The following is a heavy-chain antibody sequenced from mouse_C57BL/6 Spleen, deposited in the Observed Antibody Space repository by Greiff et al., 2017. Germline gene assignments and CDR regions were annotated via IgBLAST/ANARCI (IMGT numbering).Heavy chain of an antibody. V-gene: IGHV7-3*01. Sequence: EVQRVESGGGLVQPGGSLSLSCAASGFTFTDYYMSWVRQPPGKALEWLGFIRNKANGYTTEYSASVKGRFTISRDNSQSILYLQMNALRAEDSATYSCARFRDYDPFAYWGQGTLVTVSA. CDR2: IRNKANGYTT. J-gene: IGHJ3*01. CDR3: ARFRDYDPFAY. D-gene: IGHD2-4*01. CDR1: GFTFTDYY.